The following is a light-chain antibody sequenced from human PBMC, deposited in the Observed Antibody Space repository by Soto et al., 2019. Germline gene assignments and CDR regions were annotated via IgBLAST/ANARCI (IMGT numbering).Light chain of an antibody. J-gene: IGKJ1*01. V-gene: IGKV3-15*01. CDR1: QSISSN. Sequence: EIVMTQSPVTLSVSPGERATLSCRASQSISSNLAWYQQKPGQAPRLLIYGASTRATGIPARFSGSGSGTEFTLTISSLQSEDVAVYYCQQYNNWPLTFGPGTKVEIK. CDR2: GAS. CDR3: QQYNNWPLT.